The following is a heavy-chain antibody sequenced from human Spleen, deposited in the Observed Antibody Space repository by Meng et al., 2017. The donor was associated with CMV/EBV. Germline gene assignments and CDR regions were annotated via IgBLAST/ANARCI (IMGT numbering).Heavy chain of an antibody. CDR3: AKRAREDFWSASPLDS. Sequence: FTFDLYGMSWVRQAPGKGLEWVSFIIGSGEILYYADSVKGRFTISRDNSKNTLYLHMNSLRTEDTAVYYCAKRAREDFWSASPLDSWGQGTLVTVSS. D-gene: IGHD3-3*01. CDR2: IIGSGEIL. V-gene: IGHV3-23*01. J-gene: IGHJ4*02. CDR1: FTFDLYG.